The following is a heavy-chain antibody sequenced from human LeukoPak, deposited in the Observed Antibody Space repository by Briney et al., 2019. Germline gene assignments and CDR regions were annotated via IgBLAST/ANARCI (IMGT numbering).Heavy chain of an antibody. D-gene: IGHD3-22*01. J-gene: IGHJ4*02. CDR3: ARGREDSSGYYYAYYFDY. V-gene: IGHV3-53*01. CDR1: GFIVSSNY. Sequence: GGSLRLSCAASGFIVSSNYMSWVRQAPGKGLEWVSVIYSGGSTYYVDSVKGRFTISRDNSKNTLYLQMNSLRAEDTTVYYCARGREDSSGYYYAYYFDYWGRGTLVTVSS. CDR2: IYSGGST.